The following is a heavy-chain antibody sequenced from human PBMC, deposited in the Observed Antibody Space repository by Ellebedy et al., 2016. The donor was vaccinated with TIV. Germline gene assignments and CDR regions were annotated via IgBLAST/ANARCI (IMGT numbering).Heavy chain of an antibody. D-gene: IGHD6-13*01. J-gene: IGHJ4*02. CDR3: ARARYSNTPCDY. CDR1: GFTFSSYW. CDR2: IKQDGSEK. V-gene: IGHV3-7*01. Sequence: GESLKISCAASGFTFSSYWMSWVRQAPGKGLGWVANIKQDGSEKYYVDSVKGRFTISRDNAKNSLYLQMNSLRAEDTAVYYCARARYSNTPCDYWGQGTLVTVSS.